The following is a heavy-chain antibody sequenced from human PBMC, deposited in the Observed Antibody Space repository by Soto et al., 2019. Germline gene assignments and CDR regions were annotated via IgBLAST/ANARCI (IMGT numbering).Heavy chain of an antibody. CDR2: ISYDGSNK. V-gene: IGHV3-30*04. J-gene: IGHJ4*02. CDR3: AREGTGDVHDY. D-gene: IGHD7-27*01. Sequence: GGSLRLSCAASGFTFSSYAMHWVRQAPGKGLERVAVISYDGSNKYYADSVKGRFTISRDNSKNTLYLQMNSLRAEDTAVYYCAREGTGDVHDYWGQGTLVTVSS. CDR1: GFTFSSYA.